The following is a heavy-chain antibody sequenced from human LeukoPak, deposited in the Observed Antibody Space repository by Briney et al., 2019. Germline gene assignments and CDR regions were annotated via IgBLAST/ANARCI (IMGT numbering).Heavy chain of an antibody. CDR2: IRYDGSNK. D-gene: IGHD3-10*01. Sequence: GGSLRLSCAASGFTFSSYGMHWVRQAPGKGLEWVAFIRYDGSNKYYADSVKGRFTISRDNSKNTLYLQMNSLRAEDTAVYYCAKDQGLWFGELSLDPWGQGTLVTVSS. CDR3: AKDQGLWFGELSLDP. J-gene: IGHJ5*02. V-gene: IGHV3-30*02. CDR1: GFTFSSYG.